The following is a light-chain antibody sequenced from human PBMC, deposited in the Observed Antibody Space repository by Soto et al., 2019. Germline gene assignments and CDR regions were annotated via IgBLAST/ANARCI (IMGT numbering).Light chain of an antibody. V-gene: IGLV2-23*01. CDR2: EAT. CDR1: SSDVGSYNL. J-gene: IGLJ2*01. CDR3: CSYAGSSTFVI. Sequence: QSALTQPASVSGSPGQSITISCTGTSSDVGSYNLVSWYQHHPGNAPKLIIYEATKRPSGVSDRFSGSKSGNTASLTISGPQVDDGVVFSCCSYAGSSTFVILGGGTKRTFL.